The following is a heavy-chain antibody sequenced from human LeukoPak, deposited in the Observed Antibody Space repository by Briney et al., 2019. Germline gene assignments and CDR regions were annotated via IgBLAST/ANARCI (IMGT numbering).Heavy chain of an antibody. V-gene: IGHV4-30-2*01. CDR3: ARDRLTRYFDL. D-gene: IGHD1-14*01. CDR1: GGSISSGGYS. Sequence: SETLSLTCAVSGGSISSGGYSWSWIRQPPGKGLEWIGYIYHSGSTYYNPSLKSRVTISVDRSKNQFSLKLSSVTAADTAVYYCARDRLTRYFDLWGRGTLVTVSS. J-gene: IGHJ2*01. CDR2: IYHSGST.